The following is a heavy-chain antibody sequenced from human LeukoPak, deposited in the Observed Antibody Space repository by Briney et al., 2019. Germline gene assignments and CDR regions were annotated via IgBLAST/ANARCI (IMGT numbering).Heavy chain of an antibody. CDR2: IIPILGIA. V-gene: IGHV1-69*04. J-gene: IGHJ6*02. Sequence: SLRVSCKASGGPFSSYAISWVRQAPGHGLEWIGRIIPILGIANYAQKFQGRVTITAHKSTSTAYMELRSLRSEDTAVYYCASGGAQNYYYYGMDVWGQGATVTVSS. D-gene: IGHD3-16*01. CDR3: ASGGAQNYYYYGMDV. CDR1: GGPFSSYA.